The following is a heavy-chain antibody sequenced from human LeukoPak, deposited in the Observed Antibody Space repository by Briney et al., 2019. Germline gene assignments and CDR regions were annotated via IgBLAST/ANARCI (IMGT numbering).Heavy chain of an antibody. Sequence: GGSLRLSCAASGFTFSSYWMSWVRQAPGKGLEWVAFIRYDGSNKYYADSVKGRFTISRDNSKNTLYLQMNSLRAEDTAVYYCAKVRIQLWLAFDYWGQGTLVTVSS. CDR1: GFTFSSYW. CDR3: AKVRIQLWLAFDY. D-gene: IGHD5-18*01. V-gene: IGHV3-30*02. CDR2: IRYDGSNK. J-gene: IGHJ4*02.